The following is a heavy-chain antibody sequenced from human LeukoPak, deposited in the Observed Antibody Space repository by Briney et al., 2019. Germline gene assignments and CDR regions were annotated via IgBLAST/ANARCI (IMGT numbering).Heavy chain of an antibody. V-gene: IGHV3-21*01. CDR1: GFTFSSYS. CDR3: ARVNIAVAGTGYYFDY. Sequence: GGSLRLSCAASGFTFSSYSMNWVRQAPGKGVEWVSSISSSSRYIYYADSVKGRFTISRDNAKHSLYLQMNSLRAEDTAVYYCARVNIAVAGTGYYFDYWGQGTLVTVSS. CDR2: ISSSSRYI. D-gene: IGHD6-19*01. J-gene: IGHJ4*02.